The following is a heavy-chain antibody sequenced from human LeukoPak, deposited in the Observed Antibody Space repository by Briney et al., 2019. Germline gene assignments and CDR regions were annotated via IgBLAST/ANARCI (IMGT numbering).Heavy chain of an antibody. V-gene: IGHV5-51*01. Sequence: GESLKISCRASGYSFTSYWIGWVRQMPGKVLEWMGVTYPADSDTRYSPSFQGQVTISADKSISTAYLQWSSLKASDTAMYYCARRAEAMVHFDYWGQGTLVTVSS. J-gene: IGHJ4*02. CDR2: TYPADSDT. CDR3: ARRAEAMVHFDY. D-gene: IGHD5-18*01. CDR1: GYSFTSYW.